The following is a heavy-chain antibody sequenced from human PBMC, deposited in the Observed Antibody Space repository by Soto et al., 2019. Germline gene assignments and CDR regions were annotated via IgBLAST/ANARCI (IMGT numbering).Heavy chain of an antibody. D-gene: IGHD2-2*01. Sequence: QLQLQESGPGLVKPSETLSLTCTVSGGSISSSSYYWGWIRQPPGKGLEWIGSVYYSGTTYYNPSLKSRVTISVDTSKKQISLTLTSVTAADTAVYYCAREDASKFRPFDYWGQGTLVTVSS. J-gene: IGHJ4*02. V-gene: IGHV4-39*02. CDR3: AREDASKFRPFDY. CDR1: GGSISSSSYY. CDR2: VYYSGTT.